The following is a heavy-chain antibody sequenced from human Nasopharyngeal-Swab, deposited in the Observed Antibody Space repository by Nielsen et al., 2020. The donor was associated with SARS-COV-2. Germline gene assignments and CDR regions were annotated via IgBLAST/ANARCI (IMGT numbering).Heavy chain of an antibody. CDR1: GYSFTSYH. Sequence: ASLKVSCKASGYSFTSYHMYWVRQAPGQGLEWMGWMNPKSGVTSYEQKFQGRVTMTWETSTSTAYMELSRLRSDDTAVYYCARDATGDEYFDYWGQVTLVTVSS. V-gene: IGHV1-2*02. J-gene: IGHJ4*02. D-gene: IGHD7-27*01. CDR2: MNPKSGVT. CDR3: ARDATGDEYFDY.